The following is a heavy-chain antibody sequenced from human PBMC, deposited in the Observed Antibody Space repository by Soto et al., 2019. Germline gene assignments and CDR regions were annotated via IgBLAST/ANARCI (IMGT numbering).Heavy chain of an antibody. Sequence: SESLSLTGTVGGGSIGSGNYYWSWIRRPPGKGLEWIGFISYSGTTHYSQSLRSRVSISVDTSKNQFSLDLSSVTAADTAVYYCATMGTPVTGLYYFDYWGQGTLVTVS. CDR1: GGSIGSGNYY. V-gene: IGHV4-30-4*01. D-gene: IGHD4-17*01. J-gene: IGHJ4*02. CDR3: ATMGTPVTGLYYFDY. CDR2: ISYSGTT.